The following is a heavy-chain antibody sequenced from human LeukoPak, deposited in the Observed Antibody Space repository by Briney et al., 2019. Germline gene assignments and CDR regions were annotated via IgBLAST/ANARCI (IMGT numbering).Heavy chain of an antibody. V-gene: IGHV3-30*18. J-gene: IGHJ4*02. CDR1: GFTFSSYG. CDR2: LSYDGSNK. CDR3: AKIAAAGPTRVFDY. D-gene: IGHD6-13*01. Sequence: QSGGSLSFSCAASGFTFSSYGIPWFRKAPAKGLGWVAVLSYDGSNKYYADSVKGRFTISRDNSKNTLYLQMNSLRAEDTAVYYCAKIAAAGPTRVFDYWGQGTLVTVSS.